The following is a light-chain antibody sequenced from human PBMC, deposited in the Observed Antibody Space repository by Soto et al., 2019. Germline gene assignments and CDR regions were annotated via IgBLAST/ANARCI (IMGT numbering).Light chain of an antibody. J-gene: IGLJ2*01. CDR3: SSYTNVNTHMV. V-gene: IGLV2-14*01. CDR1: SSDVGGYDY. CDR2: EVS. Sequence: QSVLTQPASVSGSPGQSITISCTGTSSDVGGYDYVSWYQQHPAKTPKLIIFEVSNRPSGIPDRYSASKSGNTASLTISGLQAEDEAHYYCSSYTNVNTHMVFGGGTKLTVL.